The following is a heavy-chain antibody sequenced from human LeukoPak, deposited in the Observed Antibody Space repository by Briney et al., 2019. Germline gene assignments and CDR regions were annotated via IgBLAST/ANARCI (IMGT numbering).Heavy chain of an antibody. V-gene: IGHV1-24*01. Sequence: ASVKVSCKVSGYTLTELSMHWVRQAPGKGLEWVGGFDPEDGETIYAQKFQGRVTMTEDTSTDTAYMELSSLRSEDTAVYYCATKTYYYDSSGYYYVVLPFDYWGQGTLVTVSS. D-gene: IGHD3-22*01. CDR2: FDPEDGET. CDR1: GYTLTELS. CDR3: ATKTYYYDSSGYYYVVLPFDY. J-gene: IGHJ4*02.